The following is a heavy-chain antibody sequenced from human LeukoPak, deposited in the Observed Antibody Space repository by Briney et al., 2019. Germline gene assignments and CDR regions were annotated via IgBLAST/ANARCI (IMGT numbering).Heavy chain of an antibody. Sequence: GGSLRLSCAASGLTVSSNYMNWVRQAPGKGLEWVSSISSSSSYINYADSVKGRFTISRDNAKHLVYLQMISLRAEDTAGYYCAREVDPTMVLVPHTHAFDFWGQGTMVTVSS. CDR1: GLTVSSNY. D-gene: IGHD5-18*01. V-gene: IGHV3-21*06. CDR3: AREVDPTMVLVPHTHAFDF. J-gene: IGHJ3*01. CDR2: ISSSSSYI.